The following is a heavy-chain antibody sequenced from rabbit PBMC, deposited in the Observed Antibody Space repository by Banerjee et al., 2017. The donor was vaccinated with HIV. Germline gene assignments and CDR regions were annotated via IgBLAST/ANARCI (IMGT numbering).Heavy chain of an antibody. CDR1: GFSFSSSYY. V-gene: IGHV1S40*01. CDR3: ARATYGYITLLDL. Sequence: QSLEESGGDLVKPGASLTLTCTASGFSFSSSYYMCWVRQAPGKGLEWIACIYAANSGSTYYASWAKGRFTISKTSSTTVTLQMTSLTAADTATYFCARATYGYITLLDLWGQGTLVTVS. CDR2: IYAANSGST. J-gene: IGHJ3*01. D-gene: IGHD6-1*01.